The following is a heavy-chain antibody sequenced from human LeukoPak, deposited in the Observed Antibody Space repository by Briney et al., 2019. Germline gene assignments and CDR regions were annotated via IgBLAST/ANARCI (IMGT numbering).Heavy chain of an antibody. CDR3: ARHEELLRNFDY. D-gene: IGHD1-26*01. CDR1: GGSISSSSYY. J-gene: IGHJ4*02. Sequence: SETLSLTCTVSGGSISSSSYYWGWIRQPPGKGLEWIGSIYYSGSTYYNSSLKSRVTISVDTSKNQFSLKLSSVTAADTAVYYCARHEELLRNFDYWGQGTLVTVSS. CDR2: IYYSGST. V-gene: IGHV4-39*01.